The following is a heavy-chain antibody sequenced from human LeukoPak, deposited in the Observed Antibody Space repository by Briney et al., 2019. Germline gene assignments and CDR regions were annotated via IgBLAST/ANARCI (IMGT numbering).Heavy chain of an antibody. CDR1: GASFSSYY. CDR2: IYYSGST. V-gene: IGHV4-59*01. Sequence: PSETLSLTCTVSGASFSSYYWSWLRQPPGKGLEWIGYIYYSGSTNYNPSLKSRVTISVDMSKKKLSLNLTSVTTADTAVYYCARVTGYSGYDPLYYWGQGTLVTVSS. J-gene: IGHJ4*02. CDR3: ARVTGYSGYDPLYY. D-gene: IGHD5-12*01.